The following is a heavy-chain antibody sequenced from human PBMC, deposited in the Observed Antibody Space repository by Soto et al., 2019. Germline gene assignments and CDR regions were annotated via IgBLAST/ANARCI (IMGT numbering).Heavy chain of an antibody. D-gene: IGHD3-16*01. CDR1: GFTFSSYA. CDR3: ARAYEGDYFDY. J-gene: IGHJ4*02. CDR2: ISYDGSKK. Sequence: QVQLVESGGGVVQPGRSLRLSCAASGFTFSSYAMHWVRQAPGKGLEWVAVISYDGSKKYYADSVKGRFTISGDNSKNTLYLQMNSLRAEDTAVYYCARAYEGDYFDYWGQGTLVTVSS. V-gene: IGHV3-30-3*01.